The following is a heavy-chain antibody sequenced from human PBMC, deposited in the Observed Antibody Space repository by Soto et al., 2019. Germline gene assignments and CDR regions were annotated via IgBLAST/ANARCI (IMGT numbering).Heavy chain of an antibody. V-gene: IGHV3-11*06. J-gene: IGHJ4*02. CDR3: VRVGHDGIYFDY. Sequence: QVQLVESGGAWAKPGGSLRLSCAVSGFTFSDYFMTWIRQAPGKGLEWVSYIRSSDRFTNHADSVKGRFTISRDNANNSLSLEMNDLRAEDTAVYFCVRVGHDGIYFDYWGQGTLVTVSS. CDR2: IRSSDRFT. CDR1: GFTFSDYF. D-gene: IGHD3-3*01.